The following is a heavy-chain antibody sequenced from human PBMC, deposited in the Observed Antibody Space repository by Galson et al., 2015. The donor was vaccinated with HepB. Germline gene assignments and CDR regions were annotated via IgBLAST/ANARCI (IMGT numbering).Heavy chain of an antibody. CDR1: GFTFSSYG. J-gene: IGHJ6*02. CDR3: AKAQTRYSSGWHHYGMDV. CDR2: IRYDGSNK. D-gene: IGHD6-19*01. V-gene: IGHV3-30*02. Sequence: SLRLSCAASGFTFSSYGMHWVRQAPGKGLEWVAFIRYDGSNKYYADSVKGRFTISRDNSKNTLYLQMNSLRAEDTAVYYCAKAQTRYSSGWHHYGMDVWGQGTTVTVSS.